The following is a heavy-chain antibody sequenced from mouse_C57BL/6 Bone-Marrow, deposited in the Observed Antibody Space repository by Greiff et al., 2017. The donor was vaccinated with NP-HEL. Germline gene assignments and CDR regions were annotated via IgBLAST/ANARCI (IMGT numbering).Heavy chain of an antibody. V-gene: IGHV10-1*01. J-gene: IGHJ4*01. CDR2: IRSKSNNYAT. CDR1: GFSFNTYA. Sequence: EVQLVESGGGLVQPKGSLKLSCAASGFSFNTYAMNWVRQAPGKGLEWVARIRSKSNNYATYYADSVKDRFTISRDDSESMLYLQMNNLKTEDTAMYYCVRQSHYYAMDYWGQGTSVTVSS. CDR3: VRQSHYYAMDY.